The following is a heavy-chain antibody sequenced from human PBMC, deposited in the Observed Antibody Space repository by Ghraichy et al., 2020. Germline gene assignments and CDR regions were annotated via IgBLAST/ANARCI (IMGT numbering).Heavy chain of an antibody. Sequence: SGPTLVKPTQTLTLTCTFSGFSLSTSGMCVSWIRQPPGKALEWLARIDWDDDKYYSTSLKTRLTISKDTSKNQVVLTMTNMDPVDTATYYCARMLPGGYSPHYYYGMDVWGQGTTVTVSS. V-gene: IGHV2-70*11. CDR2: IDWDDDK. CDR1: GFSLSTSGMC. CDR3: ARMLPGGYSPHYYYGMDV. D-gene: IGHD3-22*01. J-gene: IGHJ6*02.